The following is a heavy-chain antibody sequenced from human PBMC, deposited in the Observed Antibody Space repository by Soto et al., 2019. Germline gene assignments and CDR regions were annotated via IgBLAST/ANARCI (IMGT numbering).Heavy chain of an antibody. CDR3: ARAGLRPLLHYYYGMDV. CDR1: GGSISSGGYY. CDR2: IYYSGST. V-gene: IGHV4-31*03. D-gene: IGHD2-15*01. Sequence: QVQLQESGPGLVKPSQTLSLTCTVSGGSISSGGYYWSWIRQHPGKGLEWIGYIYYSGSTYYNPSLKGRINISVDASQNQFSLKLSSVTAADTAVYYCARAGLRPLLHYYYGMDVWGQGTTVTVSS. J-gene: IGHJ6*02.